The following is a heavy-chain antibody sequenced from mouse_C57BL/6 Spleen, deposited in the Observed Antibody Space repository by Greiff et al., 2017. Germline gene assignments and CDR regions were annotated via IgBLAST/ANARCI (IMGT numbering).Heavy chain of an antibody. D-gene: IGHD2-5*01. CDR1: GYTFTSYW. CDR3: ARDYSNYAAGY. V-gene: IGHV1-53*01. Sequence: VQLQQPGTELVKPGASVKLSCKASGYTFTSYWMHWVKQRPGQGLEWIGNINPSNGGTNYNEKFKSKATLTVDKSSSTAYMQRSSLTSEDAAVYDGARDYSNYAAGYWGQGTTLTVSS. CDR2: INPSNGGT. J-gene: IGHJ2*01.